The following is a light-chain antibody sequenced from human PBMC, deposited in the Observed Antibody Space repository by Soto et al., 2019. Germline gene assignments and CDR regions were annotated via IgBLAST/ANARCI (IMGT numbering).Light chain of an antibody. CDR3: CSYAGRDVV. CDR2: EGS. CDR1: SSDVGSYNL. V-gene: IGLV2-23*01. Sequence: QSALTQPASVSGSPGQSITISCTGTSSDVGSYNLVSWYQQHPGKAPKLMMYEGSKRPSGVSNRFSGSKSGNTASLTISGLQAEDEADYYCCSYAGRDVVFGGGTKLTVL. J-gene: IGLJ2*01.